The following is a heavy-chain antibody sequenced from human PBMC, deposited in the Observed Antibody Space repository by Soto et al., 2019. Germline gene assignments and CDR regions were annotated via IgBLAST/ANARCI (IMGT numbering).Heavy chain of an antibody. Sequence: ASVKVSCKASGYTFTSYGISWVRQAPGQGLEWMGWISAYNGNTNYAQKLQGRVTMTTDKSTSTAYMELSSLRSEDTAVYYCARSPVTTEDKGTYYYYYYMDVWGKGTTVTVSS. D-gene: IGHD4-17*01. J-gene: IGHJ6*03. CDR1: GYTFTSYG. CDR2: ISAYNGNT. V-gene: IGHV1-18*01. CDR3: ARSPVTTEDKGTYYYYYYMDV.